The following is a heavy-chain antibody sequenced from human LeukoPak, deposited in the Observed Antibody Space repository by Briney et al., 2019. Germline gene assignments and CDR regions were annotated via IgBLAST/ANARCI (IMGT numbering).Heavy chain of an antibody. D-gene: IGHD6-13*01. CDR1: GFTFDDYA. CDR3: ARFLGVAAAGTVDY. CDR2: ISWDGGST. V-gene: IGHV3-20*01. J-gene: IGHJ4*02. Sequence: GGSLRLSCAASGFTFDDYAMHWVRQAPGKGLEWVSLISWDGGSTGYADSVKGRFIISRDNAKNSLYLQMNSLRAEDTALYHCARFLGVAAAGTVDYWGQGTLVTVSS.